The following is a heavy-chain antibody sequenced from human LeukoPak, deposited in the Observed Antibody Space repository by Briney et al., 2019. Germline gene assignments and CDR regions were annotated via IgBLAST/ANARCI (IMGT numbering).Heavy chain of an antibody. CDR2: IYYSGST. CDR1: GGSISSGGYY. Sequence: SETLSLTCTVSGGSISSGGYYWSWIRQHPGQGLEWIGYIYYSGSTYYNPSLKSRVTISVDTSKNQFSLKLSSVTAADTAVYYCARDQDTAPFDYWGQGTLVTVSS. CDR3: ARDQDTAPFDY. D-gene: IGHD5-18*01. J-gene: IGHJ4*02. V-gene: IGHV4-31*03.